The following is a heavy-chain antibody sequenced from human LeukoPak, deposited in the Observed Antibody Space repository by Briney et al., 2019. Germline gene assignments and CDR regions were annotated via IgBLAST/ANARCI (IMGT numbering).Heavy chain of an antibody. CDR2: ISGSGCST. V-gene: IGHV3-23*01. D-gene: IGHD6-13*01. J-gene: IGHJ3*02. CDR1: GFTFSSYA. Sequence: GGSLRLSCAASGFTFSSYAMSWVRQAPGKGLEWVSAISGSGCSTYYADFVKGRFTIPRDNVKNTVYLQMNSLRAEDTAVYYCAREAYSNYAYDMWGQGTMVIVSS. CDR3: AREAYSNYAYDM.